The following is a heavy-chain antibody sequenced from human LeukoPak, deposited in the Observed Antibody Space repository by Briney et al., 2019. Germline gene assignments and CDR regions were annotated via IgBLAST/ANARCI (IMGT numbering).Heavy chain of an antibody. Sequence: SETLSLTCTVSGGSINTYYWNWIRQPPGKGLEWIGYIYYSGSTNYNPSLKSRVTISVDTSKNQFSLKLSSVTAADTAVYYCAREVHYYDSSGYYNWFDPWGQGTLVTVSS. CDR2: IYYSGST. J-gene: IGHJ5*02. CDR1: GGSINTYY. CDR3: AREVHYYDSSGYYNWFDP. V-gene: IGHV4-59*01. D-gene: IGHD3-22*01.